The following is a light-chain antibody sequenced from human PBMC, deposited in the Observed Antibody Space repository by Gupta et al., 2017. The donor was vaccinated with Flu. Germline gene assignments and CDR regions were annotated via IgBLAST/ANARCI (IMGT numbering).Light chain of an antibody. J-gene: IGKJ4*01. CDR1: QDISRW. V-gene: IGKV1-12*01. Sequence: EIQMNQAPSSVSASGGDRVTITCRASQDISRWLAWYQQKPGKAPKLLIFAAFSLQTGVPSRFSGSGSGTDFTLTISSLQPEDFAIYYCQQANTFPLTFGGGTQVEIK. CDR2: AAF. CDR3: QQANTFPLT.